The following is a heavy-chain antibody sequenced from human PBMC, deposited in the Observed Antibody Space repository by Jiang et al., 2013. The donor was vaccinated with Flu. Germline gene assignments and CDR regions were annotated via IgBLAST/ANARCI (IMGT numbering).Heavy chain of an antibody. J-gene: IGHJ6*01. CDR2: IYYRGTT. V-gene: IGHV4-59*01. D-gene: IGHD2-15*01. Sequence: LLKPSETLSLTCTVSGGSISNYYWSWIRQPPGKGLEWIAYIYYRGTTNYNPSLKSRVTISVDTSKNQFSLKLSSVTAADTAVYYCARTPPRGGMDVLGAKGTTVTVS. CDR3: ARTPPRGGMDV. CDR1: GGSISNYY.